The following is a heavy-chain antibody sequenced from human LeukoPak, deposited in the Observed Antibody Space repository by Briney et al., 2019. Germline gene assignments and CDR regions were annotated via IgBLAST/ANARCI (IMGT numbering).Heavy chain of an antibody. CDR2: IRSKANSYAT. Sequence: GGSLKLSCAASGFTFSGSAMPWVRQASGKGLEWVGRIRSKANSYATAYAASVKGRFTISRDDSKNTAYLQMNSLKTEDTAVYYCTRRYARYCSGGSCYWRDYWGQGTLVTVSS. V-gene: IGHV3-73*01. CDR3: TRRYARYCSGGSCYWRDY. D-gene: IGHD2-15*01. J-gene: IGHJ4*02. CDR1: GFTFSGSA.